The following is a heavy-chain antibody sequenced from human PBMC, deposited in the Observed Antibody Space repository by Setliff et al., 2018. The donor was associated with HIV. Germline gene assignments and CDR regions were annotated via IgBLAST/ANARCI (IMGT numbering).Heavy chain of an antibody. CDR2: IFPGDSDT. CDR3: ASLRGDYVGQYYYYMDI. CDR1: GFNFNTDW. J-gene: IGHJ6*03. D-gene: IGHD4-17*01. Sequence: GESLTISCTGSGFNFNTDWIVWVRQIPGKGLEWMGSIFPGDSDTRYSPSFQDQVTISVDKSISTAYLQWRSLKASDTAFYYCASLRGDYVGQYYYYMDIWGKGTTVTVS. V-gene: IGHV5-51*01.